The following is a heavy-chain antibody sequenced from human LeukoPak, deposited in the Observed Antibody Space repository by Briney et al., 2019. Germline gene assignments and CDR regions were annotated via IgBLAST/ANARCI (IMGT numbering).Heavy chain of an antibody. CDR3: AKDRYCSSTRCYGDFDY. Sequence: PGGSLRLSCAASGFTFSSYGMHWVRQAPGKGLEWVSVISGSGDSAFYADSVKGQFTISRDNSKNTLYLQMNSLRAEDTAVYYCAKDRYCSSTRCYGDFDYWGQGTLVTVSS. V-gene: IGHV3-23*01. D-gene: IGHD2-2*01. CDR1: GFTFSSYG. J-gene: IGHJ4*02. CDR2: ISGSGDSA.